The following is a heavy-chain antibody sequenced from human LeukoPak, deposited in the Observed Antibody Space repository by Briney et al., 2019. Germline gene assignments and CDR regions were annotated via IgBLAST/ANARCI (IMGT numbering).Heavy chain of an antibody. CDR2: INPTGSST. CDR1: GYSFTSHY. J-gene: IGHJ5*02. CDR3: ARDNSVGDVAWWFDP. D-gene: IGHD1-26*01. Sequence: ASVKVSCKASGYSFTSHYMHWARQAPGQGLEWLGLINPTGSSTLYAQKFQGRVTMTRDMSTTTDYMELSSLRSDDTAVYYRARDNSVGDVAWWFDPWGQGTLVTVSS. V-gene: IGHV1-46*01.